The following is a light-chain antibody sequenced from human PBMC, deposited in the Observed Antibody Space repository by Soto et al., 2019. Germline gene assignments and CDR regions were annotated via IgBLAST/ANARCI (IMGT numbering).Light chain of an antibody. Sequence: EIVMTQSPATLSVSPGERATLSCRGSQSVSSNLAWYQQKPGQALRLLIYGASTRATGIPARFSGSGSGTAFTLTISSLQSEDFAVYYCQQYNNWPLTFGGGTKVEIK. V-gene: IGKV3-15*01. CDR2: GAS. CDR3: QQYNNWPLT. J-gene: IGKJ4*01. CDR1: QSVSSN.